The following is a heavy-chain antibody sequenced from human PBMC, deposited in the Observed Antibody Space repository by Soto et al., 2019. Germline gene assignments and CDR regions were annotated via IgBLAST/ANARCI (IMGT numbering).Heavy chain of an antibody. CDR3: ATAEVDY. CDR2: MNSDGSTT. V-gene: IGHV3-74*01. J-gene: IGHJ4*02. CDR1: GFTFGNSW. Sequence: GGSLRLSCAASGFTFGNSWMHWVRQAPGKGLEWVSRMNSDGSTTNYADSVKGRFTVSRDNAKNTLYLQMNSLRAEDTAVYYCATAEVDYWGPGTLVTSPQ.